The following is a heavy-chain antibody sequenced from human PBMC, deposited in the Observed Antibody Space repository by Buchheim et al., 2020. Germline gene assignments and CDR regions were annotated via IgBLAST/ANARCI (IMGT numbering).Heavy chain of an antibody. J-gene: IGHJ4*02. CDR1: GFTFSGSA. Sequence: VQLVESGGGLVQPGGSLKLSCAASGFTFSGSAMHWVRQAPGKGLEWVAVISYDGSNKYYADSVKGRFTISRDNSKNTLYLQMNSLRAEDTAVYYCAKDRASSGRYYFDYWGQGTL. V-gene: IGHV3-30*04. CDR2: ISYDGSNK. D-gene: IGHD6-19*01. CDR3: AKDRASSGRYYFDY.